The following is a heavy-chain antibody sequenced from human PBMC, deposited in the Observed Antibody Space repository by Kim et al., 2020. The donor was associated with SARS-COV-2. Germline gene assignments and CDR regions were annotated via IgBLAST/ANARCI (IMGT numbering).Heavy chain of an antibody. CDR1: GFTFSDYY. Sequence: GGSLRLSCAASGFTFSDYYMSWIRQAPGKGLEWVSYISSSSSYTNYADSVKGRFTISRDNAKNSLYLQMNSLRAEDTAVYYCARVGIAAAGTPNPCDYWGQGTLVTVSS. CDR2: ISSSSSYT. CDR3: ARVGIAAAGTPNPCDY. D-gene: IGHD6-13*01. V-gene: IGHV3-11*06. J-gene: IGHJ4*02.